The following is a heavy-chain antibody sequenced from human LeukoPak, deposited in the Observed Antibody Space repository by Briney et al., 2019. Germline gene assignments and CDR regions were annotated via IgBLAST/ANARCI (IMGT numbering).Heavy chain of an antibody. CDR1: GFTVSGNY. Sequence: PGGSLRLSCAASGFTVSGNYMTWVRQAPGKGLECVSVIYSGGSTYYADSVEGRFTISRDNAKNSLYLQMNSLRAEDTAVYYCARRPPFLYWGQGTLVTVSS. CDR3: ARRPPFLY. CDR2: IYSGGST. J-gene: IGHJ4*02. D-gene: IGHD3-3*01. V-gene: IGHV3-66*04.